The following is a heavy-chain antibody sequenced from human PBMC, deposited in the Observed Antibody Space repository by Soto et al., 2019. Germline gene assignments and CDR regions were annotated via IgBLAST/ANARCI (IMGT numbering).Heavy chain of an antibody. CDR1: GGSFRGYY. J-gene: IGHJ5*02. Sequence: QVQLQQGGAGLLKPSETLSLTGAVYGGSFRGYYWSWIPQPPGKGREWIGEINHSGSTNYNPSLKSRVTISVDTSKNQFSLKLSSVTAADTAVYYCARVVGSYGYNWFDPWGQGTLVTVSS. D-gene: IGHD5-18*01. V-gene: IGHV4-34*01. CDR2: INHSGST. CDR3: ARVVGSYGYNWFDP.